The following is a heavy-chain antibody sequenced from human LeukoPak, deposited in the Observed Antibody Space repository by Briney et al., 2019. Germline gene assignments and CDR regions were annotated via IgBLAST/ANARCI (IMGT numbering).Heavy chain of an antibody. Sequence: PSETLSLTCTVSGGSISSSSYYWGWIRQPPGKGLEWIGSIYYSGSTYYNPSLKSRVTISVDTSKNQFSLKLSPVTAADTAVYYCARPPPDPKWLRFKAFDIWGQGTMVTVSS. D-gene: IGHD5-12*01. CDR2: IYYSGST. V-gene: IGHV4-39*01. J-gene: IGHJ3*02. CDR1: GGSISSSSYY. CDR3: ARPPPDPKWLRFKAFDI.